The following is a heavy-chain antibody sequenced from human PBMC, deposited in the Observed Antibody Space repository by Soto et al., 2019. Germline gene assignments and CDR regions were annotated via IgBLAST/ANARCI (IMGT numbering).Heavy chain of an antibody. CDR3: ARTSGTTTACQAHGIDV. Sequence: SETLSLTCTVSGGSVSSGSYYWTWIRQPQGKGLEWLGYTYYSGTTNYNPPLKSRITISVDTSGNQFSLKLSSVTAADTAVYFCARTSGTTTACQAHGIDVLGQGTTVTVSS. D-gene: IGHD4-4*01. V-gene: IGHV4-61*01. J-gene: IGHJ6*02. CDR2: TYYSGTT. CDR1: GGSVSSGSYY.